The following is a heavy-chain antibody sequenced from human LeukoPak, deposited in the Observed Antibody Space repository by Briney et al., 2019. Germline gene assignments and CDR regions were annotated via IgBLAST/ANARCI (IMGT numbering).Heavy chain of an antibody. CDR3: ARADKVGLKYYYDSSGYYNYYYYMDV. J-gene: IGHJ6*03. D-gene: IGHD3-22*01. Sequence: GGSLRLSCAASGFTFSSYSMNWVRQAPGKGLEWVSSISSSSSYIYYADSVKGRFTISRDNAKNSLYLQMNSLRAEDTAVYYCARADKVGLKYYYDSSGYYNYYYYMDVWGKGTTVTVSS. CDR2: ISSSSSYI. V-gene: IGHV3-21*01. CDR1: GFTFSSYS.